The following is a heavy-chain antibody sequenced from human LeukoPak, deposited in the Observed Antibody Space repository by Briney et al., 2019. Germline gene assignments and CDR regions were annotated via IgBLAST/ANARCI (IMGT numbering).Heavy chain of an antibody. V-gene: IGHV4-39*07. Sequence: SETLSLTCTVSGGSISSSSYYWGWIRQPPGKGLEWIGSIDYSGSTYYNPSRKSRGTRAVDTSKNQFSLKLSSVTAADAVVYFWAPGGLDYCDSGGQETLHTLSS. CDR3: APGGLDYCDS. D-gene: IGHD6-19*01. CDR1: GGSISSSSYY. J-gene: IGHJ4*02. CDR2: IDYSGST.